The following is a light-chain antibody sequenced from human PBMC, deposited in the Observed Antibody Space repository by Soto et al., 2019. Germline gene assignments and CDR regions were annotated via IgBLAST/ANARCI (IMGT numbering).Light chain of an antibody. CDR1: QSVSSN. Sequence: EVGMTQSPATLSVSPGERATLSCRASQSVSSNLAWYQQKPGQTPRLLMYGASTRATGIPARFSGSGSGTEFTLTISSLQSEDFAVYYCQQRSNWPSITFGQGTRLEI. CDR3: QQRSNWPSIT. V-gene: IGKV3-15*01. J-gene: IGKJ5*01. CDR2: GAS.